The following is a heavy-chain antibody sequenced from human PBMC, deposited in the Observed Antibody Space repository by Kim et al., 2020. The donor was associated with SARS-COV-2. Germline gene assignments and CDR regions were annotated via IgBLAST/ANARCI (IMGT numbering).Heavy chain of an antibody. J-gene: IGHJ4*02. D-gene: IGHD6-13*01. CDR3: AKDRYSSPDY. V-gene: IGHV3-43*01. CDR2: ST. Sequence: STYYADSVKGRFTISRDNSKNSLYLQMNSLRTEDTALYYCAKDRYSSPDYWGQATLVTVSS.